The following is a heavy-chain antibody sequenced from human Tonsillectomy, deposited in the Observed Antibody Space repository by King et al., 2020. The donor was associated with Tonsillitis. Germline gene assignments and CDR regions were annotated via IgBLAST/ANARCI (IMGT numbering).Heavy chain of an antibody. CDR2: INPNSGDT. CDR3: ARPTNRWNNSYGMYV. Sequence: IHWVRQAPGQGLEWMGWINPNSGDTNYAQSVQGRVTMTRNTSKSTAYMEMSRLRSNDTAVYYCARPTNRWNNSYGMYVWGQGATVTVSS. J-gene: IGHJ6*02. V-gene: IGHV1-2*02. D-gene: IGHD1/OR15-1a*01.